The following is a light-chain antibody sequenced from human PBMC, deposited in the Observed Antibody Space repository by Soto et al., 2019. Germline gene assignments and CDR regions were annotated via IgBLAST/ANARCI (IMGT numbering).Light chain of an antibody. CDR2: LEGSGSY. J-gene: IGLJ1*01. CDR3: ETWDSNTYV. V-gene: IGLV4-60*02. Sequence: QLVLTQSSSASASLGSSVKLTCTLSSGHSSYIIAWHQQQPGKAPRYLMKLEGSGSYNKGSGVPDRFSGSSSGADRYLTISYLQFEDEADYYCETWDSNTYVFGTGTKLTVL. CDR1: SGHSSYI.